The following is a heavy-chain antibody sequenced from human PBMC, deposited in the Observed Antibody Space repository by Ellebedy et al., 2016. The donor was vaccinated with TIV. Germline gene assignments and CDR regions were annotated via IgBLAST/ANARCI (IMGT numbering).Heavy chain of an antibody. V-gene: IGHV4-59*12. J-gene: IGHJ6*03. CDR3: ARGVAAYYDFWSAHYYYMDV. D-gene: IGHD3-3*01. Sequence: SETLSLTXTVSGGSISSYYWSWIRQPPGKGLEWIGYIYYSGSTNYNPSLKSRVTISVDTSKNQFSLKLSSVTAADTAVYYCARGVAAYYDFWSAHYYYMDVWGKGTTVTVSS. CDR2: IYYSGST. CDR1: GGSISSYY.